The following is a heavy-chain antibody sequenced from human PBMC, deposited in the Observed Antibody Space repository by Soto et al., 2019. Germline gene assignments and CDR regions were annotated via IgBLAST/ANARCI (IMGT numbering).Heavy chain of an antibody. J-gene: IGHJ4*02. Sequence: QSVGSLRFSCAASGFTFSSYAMGWVRQGPGKGLEWVAVVSIGGSTHYADSVRGRFTISRDNSKNTLSLQMNSLTAEDTAVYFCAKRRGAGGHFDYWGQGALVTV. CDR2: VSIGGST. CDR1: GFTFSSYA. V-gene: IGHV3-23*01. CDR3: AKRRGAGGHFDY. D-gene: IGHD2-15*01.